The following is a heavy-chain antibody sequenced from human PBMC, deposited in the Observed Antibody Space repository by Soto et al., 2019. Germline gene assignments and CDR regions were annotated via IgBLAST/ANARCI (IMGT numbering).Heavy chain of an antibody. CDR3: ARKYSSGSFDS. V-gene: IGHV1-3*04. J-gene: IGHJ4*02. Sequence: ASVKVSCKTSGYSFIGYGLHWVRQAPGQSLEWMGWIHTGNGATKYSQKFQGRLTITRDTSASTAYMEVTSLTSEDTAVYYCARKYSSGSFDSWGQGTLVTVSS. CDR2: IHTGNGAT. CDR1: GYSFIGYG. D-gene: IGHD6-19*01.